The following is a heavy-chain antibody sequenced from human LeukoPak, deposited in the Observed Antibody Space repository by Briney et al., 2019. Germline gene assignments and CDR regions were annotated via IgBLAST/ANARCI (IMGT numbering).Heavy chain of an antibody. CDR2: ISSDGSVT. V-gene: IGHV3-74*03. J-gene: IGHJ4*02. CDR3: VSFYETY. Sequence: RPGGSLRLSCAVSGFSFTNYWMHWVRQDPGKGLVWVSYISSDGSVTKYADSVKGRFAISRDNAVNTLYLQMNSLRVEDTAVYYCVSFYETYWGRGTLVTVSS. CDR1: GFSFTNYW. D-gene: IGHD2/OR15-2a*01.